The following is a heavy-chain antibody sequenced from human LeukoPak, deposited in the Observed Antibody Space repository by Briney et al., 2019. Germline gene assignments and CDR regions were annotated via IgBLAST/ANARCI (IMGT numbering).Heavy chain of an antibody. CDR2: IYYSGST. D-gene: IGHD4-17*01. J-gene: IGHJ4*02. CDR3: ARRGPYGDYDY. CDR1: GGSISSGGYY. Sequence: SQTLSLTCTVSGGSISSGGYYWSWIRQPPGKGLEWIGSIYYSGSTYYNPSLKSRVTISVDTSKNQFSLKLSSVTAADTAVYYCARRGPYGDYDYWGQGTLVTVSS. V-gene: IGHV4-30-2*03.